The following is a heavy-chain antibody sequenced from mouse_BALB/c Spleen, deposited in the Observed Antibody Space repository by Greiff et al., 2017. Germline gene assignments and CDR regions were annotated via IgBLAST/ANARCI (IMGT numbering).Heavy chain of an antibody. D-gene: IGHD2-3*01. V-gene: IGHV2-6-7*01. Sequence: VQLKESGPGLVAPSQSLSITCTVSGFSLTGYGVNWVRQPPGKGLEWLGMIWGDGSTDYNSALKSRLSISKDNSKSQVFLKMNSLQTDDTARYYCAREALYDSAWFAYWGQGTLVTVSA. CDR3: AREALYDSAWFAY. CDR2: IWGDGST. CDR1: GFSLTGYG. J-gene: IGHJ3*01.